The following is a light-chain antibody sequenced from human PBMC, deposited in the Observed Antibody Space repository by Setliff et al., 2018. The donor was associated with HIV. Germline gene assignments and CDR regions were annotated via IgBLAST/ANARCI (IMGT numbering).Light chain of an antibody. CDR3: QQDYNF. J-gene: IGKJ1*01. V-gene: IGKV3D-7*01. CDR1: QSVSSSY. CDR2: GAS. Sequence: PGERVTLSYRASQSVSSSYLTWYQHNLGQAPRLLIYGASTRATSIPARFSGSGSGTDFTLTISSLQPEDFAICYCQQDYNFVGQGTKVDIK.